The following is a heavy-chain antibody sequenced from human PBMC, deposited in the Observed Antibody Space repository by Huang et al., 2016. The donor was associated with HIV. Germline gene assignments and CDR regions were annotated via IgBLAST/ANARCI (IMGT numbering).Heavy chain of an antibody. D-gene: IGHD3-22*01. Sequence: QIQLMQSGPELKQPGASVKVSCKASGYTFTSDGITWVRQAPGQGPEWMGGISASSGDTEYAQKFQGRVTLTTDTSTNIAYMELRSLRSDDTAKYYCARDPKYHRIGYYRQRRGIDIWGQGTMVIVSS. J-gene: IGHJ3*02. CDR3: ARDPKYHRIGYYRQRRGIDI. V-gene: IGHV1-18*01. CDR2: ISASSGDT. CDR1: GYTFTSDG.